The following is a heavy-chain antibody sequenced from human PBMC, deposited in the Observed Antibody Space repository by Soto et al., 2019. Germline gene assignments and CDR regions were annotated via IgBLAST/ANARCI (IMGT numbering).Heavy chain of an antibody. V-gene: IGHV5-10-1*04. D-gene: IGHD2-15*01. CDR2: IDPSDSYT. J-gene: IGHJ4*02. CDR3: ARPPLPGYSIHFNS. CDR1: GYSFTSYW. Sequence: PGESLKISCQGSGYSFTSYWISWVRQMPGKGLEWMGRIDPSDSYTNYSPSFQGQVTISADRSTGTAFLQWRSLKASDTALYYCARPPLPGYSIHFNSWGQGTLVTVSS.